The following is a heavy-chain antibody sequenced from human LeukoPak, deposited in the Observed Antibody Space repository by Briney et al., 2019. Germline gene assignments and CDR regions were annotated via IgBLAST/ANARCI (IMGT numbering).Heavy chain of an antibody. J-gene: IGHJ4*02. D-gene: IGHD3-22*01. V-gene: IGHV1-2*02. CDR3: ASQPPPYSSGYGYYFDY. Sequence: ASVKVSCKASGYTFTGYYMHRVRQAPGQGLEWMGWINPNSGGTNYAQKFQGRATMTRDTSISTAYMELSRLRSDDTAVYYCASQPPPYSSGYGYYFDYWGQGTLVTVSS. CDR2: INPNSGGT. CDR1: GYTFTGYY.